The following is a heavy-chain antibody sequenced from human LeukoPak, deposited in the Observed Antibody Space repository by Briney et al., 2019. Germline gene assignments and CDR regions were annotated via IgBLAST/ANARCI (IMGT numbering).Heavy chain of an antibody. V-gene: IGHV4-4*02. Sequence: PSETLSLTCAVSGGSISSSNWWSWVRQPPGQGLEWIGEIYHSGSTNYKPSLKSRVTISVDKSKNQFSLKLSSVTAADTAVYYCARGEFDGGVYFDYWGQGTLVTVSS. CDR2: IYHSGST. CDR3: ARGEFDGGVYFDY. D-gene: IGHD3-16*01. CDR1: GGSISSSNW. J-gene: IGHJ4*02.